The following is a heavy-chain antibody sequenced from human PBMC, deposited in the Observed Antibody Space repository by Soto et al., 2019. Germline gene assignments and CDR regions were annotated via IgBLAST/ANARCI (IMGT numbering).Heavy chain of an antibody. J-gene: IGHJ5*02. CDR3: GRRLPGDYGSWIAP. Sequence: SETLSLTCTVSGGSISSYYWSWIRQPPGKGLEWIGYIYYSGSTNYNPSLKSRVTISVDTSKNQFSLKLSSVTAADTAVYYCGRRLPGDYGSWIAPWGQGTLVTVSS. CDR1: GGSISSYY. V-gene: IGHV4-59*01. CDR2: IYYSGST. D-gene: IGHD4-17*01.